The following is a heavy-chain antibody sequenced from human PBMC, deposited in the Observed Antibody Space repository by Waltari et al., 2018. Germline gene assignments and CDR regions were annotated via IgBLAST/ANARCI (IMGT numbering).Heavy chain of an antibody. CDR3: ARRPYYFDY. CDR2: INHSGST. V-gene: IGHV4-34*01. CDR1: GGSFSGYY. Sequence: QVQLQQWGAGLLKPSETLSLTCAVYGGSFSGYYWSWIRQPPGKGLEWIGEINHSGSTNYKPSLNSRVTISVDTSKNQFSLKLSSVTAADTAVYYCARRPYYFDYWGQGTLVTVSS. J-gene: IGHJ4*02.